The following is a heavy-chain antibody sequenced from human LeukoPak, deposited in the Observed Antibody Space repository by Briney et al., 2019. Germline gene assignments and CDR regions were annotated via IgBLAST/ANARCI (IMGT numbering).Heavy chain of an antibody. CDR1: GGSISSYY. J-gene: IGHJ3*02. Sequence: SETLSLTCTASGGSISSYYWSWIRQPPGKGLEWIGYIYYSGSTNYNPSLKSRVTISVDTSKNQFSLKLSSVTAADTAVYYCARDPNPSGWYSGAFDIWGQGTMVTVSS. CDR3: ARDPNPSGWYSGAFDI. CDR2: IYYSGST. V-gene: IGHV4-59*01. D-gene: IGHD6-19*01.